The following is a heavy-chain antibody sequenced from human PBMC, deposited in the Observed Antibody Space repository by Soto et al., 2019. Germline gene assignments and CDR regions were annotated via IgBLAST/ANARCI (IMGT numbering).Heavy chain of an antibody. V-gene: IGHV4-34*01. Sequence: SETLSLTCAVYGGSFSGYYWSWIRQPPGKGLEWIGEINHSGSTNYNPSLKSRVTISVDTSKNQFSLKLSSVTAADTAVYYCARGPRDYYGYYYYGMDVWGQGTTVTVSS. CDR3: ARGPRDYYGYYYYGMDV. CDR2: INHSGST. CDR1: GGSFSGYY. J-gene: IGHJ6*02. D-gene: IGHD3-10*01.